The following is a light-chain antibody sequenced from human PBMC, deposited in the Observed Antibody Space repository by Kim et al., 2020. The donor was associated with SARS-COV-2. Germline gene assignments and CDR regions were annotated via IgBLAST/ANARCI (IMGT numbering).Light chain of an antibody. CDR2: EDN. J-gene: IGLJ3*02. V-gene: IGLV6-57*02. Sequence: KTVTISCTGNNGSIASNFVQWYQQRPGSAPTTVIYEDNQRPSGVPGRFSGSIDSSSNSASLTISGLKTEDEADYYCQSYDNANRGVFGGGTQLTVL. CDR3: QSYDNANRGV. CDR1: NGSIASNF.